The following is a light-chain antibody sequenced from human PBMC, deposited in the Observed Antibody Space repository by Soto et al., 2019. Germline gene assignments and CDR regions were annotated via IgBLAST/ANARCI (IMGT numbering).Light chain of an antibody. V-gene: IGKV3-11*01. Sequence: EIVLTQSPATLSLSPGERATLSCRAGQNIGTSLFWSQHKPGQSPRLLIYDASQRATGVPARFSGSGSGTDFTLTSSSLEPEDFAVYYCQQRSVWPITFGQGTRLEIK. CDR3: QQRSVWPIT. CDR1: QNIGTS. CDR2: DAS. J-gene: IGKJ5*01.